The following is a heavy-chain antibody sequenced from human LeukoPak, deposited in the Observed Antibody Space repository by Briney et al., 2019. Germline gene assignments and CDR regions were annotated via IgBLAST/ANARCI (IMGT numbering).Heavy chain of an antibody. J-gene: IGHJ4*02. CDR3: ARVTAGRYCSGNGCYSSH. Sequence: PGGSLRLSCAASGFTFSGYALHWVRQAPGKGLEWLAVIPHDGTNIFHADSVKGRITVSRDNSKNTLYLQMNSLNAEDTAVYYCARVTAGRYCSGNGCYSSHWGQGTLVTVSS. V-gene: IGHV3-30*04. CDR1: GFTFSGYA. CDR2: IPHDGTNI. D-gene: IGHD2-15*01.